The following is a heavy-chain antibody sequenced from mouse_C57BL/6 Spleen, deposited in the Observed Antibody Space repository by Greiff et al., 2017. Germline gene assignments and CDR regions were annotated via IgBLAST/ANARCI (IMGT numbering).Heavy chain of an antibody. CDR2: ISSGSSTL. CDR1: GFTFSDYG. CDR3: AKRVGYDGGDAMDY. J-gene: IGHJ4*01. V-gene: IGHV5-17*01. D-gene: IGHD2-12*01. Sequence: EVKLVESGGGLVKPGGSLKLSCAASGFTFSDYGMHWVRQAPEKGLEWVAYISSGSSTLYYADTVKGRFTITSNNAKNTLFLQVTRLRSEDTAMDYCAKRVGYDGGDAMDYWGQGTSVTVSS.